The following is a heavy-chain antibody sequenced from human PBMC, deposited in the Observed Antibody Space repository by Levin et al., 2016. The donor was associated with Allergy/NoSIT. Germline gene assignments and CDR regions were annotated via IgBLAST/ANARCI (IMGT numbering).Heavy chain of an antibody. CDR3: ARDYYDILTGYGAHFDY. Sequence: GGSLRLSCAASGFTFSSYSMNWVRQAPGKGLEWVSYISSSSSYIYYADSVKGRFTISRDNAKNSLYLQMNSLRAEDTAVYYCARDYYDILTGYGAHFDYWGQGTLVTVSS. CDR2: ISSSSSYI. V-gene: IGHV3-21*05. J-gene: IGHJ4*02. D-gene: IGHD3-9*01. CDR1: GFTFSSYS.